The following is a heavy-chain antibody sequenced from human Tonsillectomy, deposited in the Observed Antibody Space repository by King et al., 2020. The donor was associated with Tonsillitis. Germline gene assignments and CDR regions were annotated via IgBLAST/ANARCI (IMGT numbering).Heavy chain of an antibody. Sequence: VQLVESGGGLVQPGGSLRLSCAASGFTFSSYSMNWVRQAPGKGLEWVSYISSSSSTIYYADSVKGRFIISRDNAKNSLYLQMNSLRDEDTAVYYCARAYYDDYRYWFDPWGQRTLVTVSS. D-gene: IGHD4-17*01. CDR3: ARAYYDDYRYWFDP. CDR1: GFTFSSYS. CDR2: ISSSSSTI. V-gene: IGHV3-48*02. J-gene: IGHJ5*02.